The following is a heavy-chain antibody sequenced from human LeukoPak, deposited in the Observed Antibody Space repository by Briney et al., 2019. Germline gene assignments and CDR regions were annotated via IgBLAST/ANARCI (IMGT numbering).Heavy chain of an antibody. D-gene: IGHD3-22*01. CDR1: GFTFSNYA. Sequence: PGGSLRLSCAASGFTFSNYAMNWVRQAPGKGLEWVSVISGSGGKTYYADSVKGRFTISRDNSKKTLFLQMNSLRAEDTAVYYCAKRDFYDSSGYSYFYYFDHWGQGTLATVSS. V-gene: IGHV3-23*01. CDR3: AKRDFYDSSGYSYFYYFDH. J-gene: IGHJ4*02. CDR2: ISGSGGKT.